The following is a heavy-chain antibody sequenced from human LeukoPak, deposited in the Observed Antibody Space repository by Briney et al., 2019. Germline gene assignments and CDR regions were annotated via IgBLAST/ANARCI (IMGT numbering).Heavy chain of an antibody. CDR2: IYYSGSI. Sequence: PSETLSLTCTVSGGSISSSSYYWGWIRQPPGKGLEWIGSIYYSGSIYYNPSLKSRVTISVDTSKNQFSLKLSSVTAADTAVYYCARHQDSSGWANYYYYYGMDVWGQGTTVTVSS. V-gene: IGHV4-39*01. J-gene: IGHJ6*02. CDR1: GGSISSSSYY. CDR3: ARHQDSSGWANYYYYYGMDV. D-gene: IGHD6-19*01.